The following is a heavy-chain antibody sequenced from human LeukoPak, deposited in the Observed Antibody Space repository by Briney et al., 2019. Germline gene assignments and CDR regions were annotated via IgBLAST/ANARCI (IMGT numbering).Heavy chain of an antibody. Sequence: SETLSLTCTVSGGSISSSSYYWGWIRQPPGKGLEWIGEINHRGSTNYNPSLKSRVTISVDTSKNQFSLKVRSVTAADTAVYYCASLHQVRGLTVFDYWGQGALVTVSS. V-gene: IGHV4-39*01. J-gene: IGHJ4*02. CDR2: INHRGST. CDR1: GGSISSSSYY. D-gene: IGHD3-10*01. CDR3: ASLHQVRGLTVFDY.